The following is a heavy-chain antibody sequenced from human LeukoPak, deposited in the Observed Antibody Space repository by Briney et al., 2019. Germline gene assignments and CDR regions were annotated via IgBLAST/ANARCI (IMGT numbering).Heavy chain of an antibody. V-gene: IGHV1-2*02. CDR3: SRSSAAAGAVGY. CDR1: GYSFTAHY. Sequence: ASVKVSRKASGYSFTAHYIHWGRQAPGQGLEWMGSINPNTGGTNYAEKFQGRVTMTSDTSTTTAYMGLSSLSSDDTAVYFCSRSSAAAGAVGYWGQGTLVTVSS. D-gene: IGHD6-13*01. CDR2: INPNTGGT. J-gene: IGHJ4*02.